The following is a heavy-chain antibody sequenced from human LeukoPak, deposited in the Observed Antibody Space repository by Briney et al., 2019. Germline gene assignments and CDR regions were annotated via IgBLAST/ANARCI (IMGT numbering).Heavy chain of an antibody. Sequence: PGGSLRLSCAASGFTFSSNAMSWVRQAPGKGLEWVSAISGSGGSTYYADSVKGRFTISRDNSKNTLYLQMNSLRAEDTAVYYCAKSARLRYFDWLLSYYYYGMDVWGQGTTVTVSS. CDR2: ISGSGGST. J-gene: IGHJ6*02. V-gene: IGHV3-23*01. D-gene: IGHD3-9*01. CDR1: GFTFSSNA. CDR3: AKSARLRYFDWLLSYYYYGMDV.